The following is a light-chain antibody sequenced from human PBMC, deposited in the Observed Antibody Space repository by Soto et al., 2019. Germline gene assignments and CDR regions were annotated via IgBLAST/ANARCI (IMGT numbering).Light chain of an antibody. J-gene: IGLJ3*02. CDR2: EGS. CDR1: SSDVGSYNL. Sequence: QSALTQPASVSGSPGQSITISCTGTSSDVGSYNLVAWYQQHPGKAPKLMIYEGSKGPSGVSNRFSGSKSSNTASLTISGLQADDEADYYCCSYAGSSTGVFGGGTKLTVL. V-gene: IGLV2-23*01. CDR3: CSYAGSSTGV.